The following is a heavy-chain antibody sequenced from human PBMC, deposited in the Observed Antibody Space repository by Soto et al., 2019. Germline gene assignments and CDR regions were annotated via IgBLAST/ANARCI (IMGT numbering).Heavy chain of an antibody. D-gene: IGHD2-8*02. CDR2: IIPILAVT. CDR3: AARYCSAATCFNPGAY. V-gene: IGHV1-69*02. J-gene: IGHJ4*02. CDR1: GDTFNTYT. Sequence: SVKVSCKVSGDTFNTYTISWVRQAPGQGLEWMGRIIPILAVTTYSRKFQGRLSITADESTSTAYMEVSSLRSEDTAIYYCAARYCSAATCFNPGAYWGQGTLVTVS.